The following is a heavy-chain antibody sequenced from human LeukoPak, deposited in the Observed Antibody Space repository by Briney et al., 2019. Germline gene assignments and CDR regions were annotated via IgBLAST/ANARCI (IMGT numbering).Heavy chain of an antibody. J-gene: IGHJ3*02. V-gene: IGHV3-74*01. D-gene: IGHD6-25*01. CDR1: GFTFISYW. CDR3: ARRSAAKDAFDI. CDR2: INSDGSST. Sequence: PGGSLRLSCAASGFTFISYWMHWVRHAPGKGLVWVSRINSDGSSTNYADSVKGRFTISRDNAKNTLYLQMNSLRAEDTAVYYCARRSAAKDAFDIWGQGTMVTVSS.